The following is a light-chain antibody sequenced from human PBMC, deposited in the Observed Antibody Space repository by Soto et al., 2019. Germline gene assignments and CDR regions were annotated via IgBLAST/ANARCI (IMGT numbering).Light chain of an antibody. CDR3: GSITRSSTSV. CDR1: SSDVGGFEY. CDR2: DVT. V-gene: IGLV2-14*01. Sequence: QSALNQPASVSGSPGQSITISCTGTSSDVGGFEYVSWYQHQPGKAPKLIIYDVTKRPSGVSNRFSGSKSGNTASLTISGIQAEDEGDYYCGSITRSSTSVFGTGTKLTVL. J-gene: IGLJ1*01.